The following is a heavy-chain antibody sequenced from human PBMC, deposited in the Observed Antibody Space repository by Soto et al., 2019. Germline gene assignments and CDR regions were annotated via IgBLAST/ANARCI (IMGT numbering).Heavy chain of an antibody. V-gene: IGHV1-69*01. CDR2: IIPIFGTV. J-gene: IGHJ6*02. D-gene: IGHD5-18*01. CDR3: ARDLGYNYGVYYGMDV. CDR1: GGTFSSYG. Sequence: QVQLVQSGAEVKKPGSSVKVSCKASGGTFSSYGLSWVRQAPGHGLEWMGGIIPIFGTVNYAQKFQGRVTISADASPSAAYMELSSLTSEDTAVYYCARDLGYNYGVYYGMDVWGRGTTVIVSS.